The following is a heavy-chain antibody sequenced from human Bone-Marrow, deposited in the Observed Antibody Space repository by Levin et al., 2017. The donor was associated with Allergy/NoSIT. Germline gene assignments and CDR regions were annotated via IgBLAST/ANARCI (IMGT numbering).Heavy chain of an antibody. J-gene: IGHJ3*02. V-gene: IGHV3-53*01. Sequence: GESLKISCAASGFTVSNNYMSWVRQAPGKGLEWVSLIYSSGTTNYADSVKGRFTISRDKSKNTLYLQMNSLRVEDTAVYSRARDASAIAVAGGSIWGQGTMVTVSS. D-gene: IGHD6-19*01. CDR1: GFTVSNNY. CDR3: ARDASAIAVAGGSI. CDR2: IYSSGTT.